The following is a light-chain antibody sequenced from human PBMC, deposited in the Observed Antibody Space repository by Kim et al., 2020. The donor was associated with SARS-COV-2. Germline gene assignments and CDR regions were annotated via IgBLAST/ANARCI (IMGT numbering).Light chain of an antibody. J-gene: IGKJ2*01. CDR1: QTVSSN. CDR3: QEYNSWPPYN. Sequence: ETVVTQSPATLSVSPGDRATLSCRASQTVSSNLAWYQQRPGQPPRLLIYGASTRATGCPARFSGSGSGTEFTLTITGLQSEDFATYYCQEYNSWPPYNFGLGTKLEIK. CDR2: GAS. V-gene: IGKV3-15*01.